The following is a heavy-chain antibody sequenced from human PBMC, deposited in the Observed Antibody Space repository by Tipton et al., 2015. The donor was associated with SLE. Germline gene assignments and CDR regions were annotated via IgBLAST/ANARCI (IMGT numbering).Heavy chain of an antibody. CDR1: GYNFANYW. Sequence: VQLVQSGAEVKKPGESLKISCEGSGYNFANYWIGWVRQMPGKGREWMGIIYPVDSDTRYSPSFQGQVTISADKSISTAYLQWSSLKASDTAMYYCARHEGDETFDIWGQGTTVTVSS. V-gene: IGHV5-51*01. CDR3: ARHEGDETFDI. CDR2: IYPVDSDT. D-gene: IGHD2-21*01. J-gene: IGHJ3*02.